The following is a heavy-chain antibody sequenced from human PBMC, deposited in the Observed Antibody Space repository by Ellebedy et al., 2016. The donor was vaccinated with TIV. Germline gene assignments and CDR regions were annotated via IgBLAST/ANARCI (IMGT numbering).Heavy chain of an antibody. Sequence: SETLSLTXIVSAGYVATSSSHYWVWIRQPPGKGLEWIGSIYYNGNTFSNPSLKGRVTMSVDTSKKQFSLKMTSVTAADTAVYYCARDGWTCNSASCQFDPWGQGTLVTVSS. CDR3: ARDGWTCNSASCQFDP. CDR1: AGYVATSSSHY. V-gene: IGHV4-39*07. D-gene: IGHD2-2*01. J-gene: IGHJ5*02. CDR2: IYYNGNT.